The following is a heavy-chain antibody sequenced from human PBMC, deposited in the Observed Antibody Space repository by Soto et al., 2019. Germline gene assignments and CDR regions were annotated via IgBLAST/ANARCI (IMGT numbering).Heavy chain of an antibody. CDR2: IYYSGST. CDR3: ATLWFGEGNS. V-gene: IGHV4-39*01. Sequence: QLQLQESGPGLVKPSETRSLTCTVSGGSISSSSYYWGWIRQPPGKGLEWIGCIYYSGSTYYNPSLKSRVTISVDTSKNQFSLKLSSVTATATTVYYCATLWFGEGNSWGQATLVTVSS. CDR1: GGSISSSSYY. J-gene: IGHJ4*02. D-gene: IGHD3-10*01.